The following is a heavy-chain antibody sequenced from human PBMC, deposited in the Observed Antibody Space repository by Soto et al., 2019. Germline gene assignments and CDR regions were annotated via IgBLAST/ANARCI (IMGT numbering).Heavy chain of an antibody. J-gene: IGHJ6*02. CDR1: GFTFSSYG. Sequence: LSCAASGFTFSSYGMHWVRQAPGKGLEWVAVISYDGSNKYYADSVKGRFTISRDNSKNTLYLQMNSLRAEDTAVYYCAKDQSPSWSQKDYGMDVWGQGTTVTVSS. V-gene: IGHV3-30*18. CDR3: AKDQSPSWSQKDYGMDV. D-gene: IGHD3-3*01. CDR2: ISYDGSNK.